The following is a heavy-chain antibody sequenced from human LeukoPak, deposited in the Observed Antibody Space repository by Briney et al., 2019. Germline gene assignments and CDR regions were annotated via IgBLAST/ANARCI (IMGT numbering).Heavy chain of an antibody. Sequence: SETLSLTCAVYGGAFSGYYWSWIPQPPGKGLEWTGEINHSGSTNYNPSLKTRVTISVDTSKNQFSLKLSSVTAADSAVYYCARASGSFWGQGTLVTVSS. D-gene: IGHD3-10*01. CDR1: GGAFSGYY. J-gene: IGHJ4*02. CDR2: INHSGST. V-gene: IGHV4-34*01. CDR3: ARASGSF.